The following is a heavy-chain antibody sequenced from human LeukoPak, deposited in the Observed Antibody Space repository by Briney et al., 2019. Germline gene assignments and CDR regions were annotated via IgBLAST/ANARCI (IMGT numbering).Heavy chain of an antibody. J-gene: IGHJ6*03. V-gene: IGHV4-61*05. D-gene: IGHD2-15*01. CDR2: IYYSGST. CDR3: ARGRCSGGSCYSGIYYYYMDV. Sequence: KPSETLSLTCTVSGGSISSSSYYWGWIRQPPGKGLEWIGYIYYSGSTNYNPSLKSRVTISVDTSKNQFSLKLSSVTAADTAVYYCARGRCSGGSCYSGIYYYYMDVWGKGTTVTVSS. CDR1: GGSISSSSYY.